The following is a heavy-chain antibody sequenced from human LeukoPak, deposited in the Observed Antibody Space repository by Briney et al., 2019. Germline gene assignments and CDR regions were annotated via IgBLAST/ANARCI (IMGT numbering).Heavy chain of an antibody. D-gene: IGHD3-3*01. Sequence: GGSLRLSCAASGFSFSTYSMNWVRQAPGKGLEGVTSIGTSSSYLYYGDSVKGRFTISRDNAKNSLYLQMNSLRAEDTAVYYCARGGVWQAFWSGNSDYWGQGTLVTVSS. CDR3: ARGGVWQAFWSGNSDY. CDR1: GFSFSTYS. J-gene: IGHJ4*02. CDR2: IGTSSSYL. V-gene: IGHV3-21*01.